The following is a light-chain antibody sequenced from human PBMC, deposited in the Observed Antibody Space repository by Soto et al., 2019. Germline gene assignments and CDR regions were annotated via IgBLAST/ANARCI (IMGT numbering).Light chain of an antibody. CDR3: RQYFSTPPLS. Sequence: DIVLTQSPDSLALSLGERATINCKSSQSLFYSPRNRSYLGWFQQKQGQPPRLRIYWASSREPGIPDRFSGRGSGTDFTSTISSLQAADVAVYYWRQYFSTPPLSFGGGTKVEIK. V-gene: IGKV4-1*01. J-gene: IGKJ4*01. CDR1: QSLFYSPRNRSY. CDR2: WAS.